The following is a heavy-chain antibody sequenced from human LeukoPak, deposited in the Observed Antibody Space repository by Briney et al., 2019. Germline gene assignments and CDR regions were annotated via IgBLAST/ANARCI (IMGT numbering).Heavy chain of an antibody. CDR2: INHSGST. Sequence: SETLSLTCAVYGGSFSGYYWSWIRQPPGKGLEWIGEINHSGSTSYNPSLKSRVTISVDTSKNQFSLKLSSVTAADTAVYYCARGLDGRRFDYWGQGTLVTVSS. D-gene: IGHD3/OR15-3a*01. J-gene: IGHJ4*02. V-gene: IGHV4-34*01. CDR3: ARGLDGRRFDY. CDR1: GGSFSGYY.